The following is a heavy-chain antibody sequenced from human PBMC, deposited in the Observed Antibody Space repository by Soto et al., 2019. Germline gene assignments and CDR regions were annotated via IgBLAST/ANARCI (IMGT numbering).Heavy chain of an antibody. CDR3: ARSPTTTPPWFDP. D-gene: IGHD4-17*01. V-gene: IGHV3-21*01. J-gene: IGHJ5*02. Sequence: GSLRLSCAASGFTFSSYAMSWVRQAPGKGLEWVSAISGSSGNTYYADSVKGRFTISRDNAKNSLYLQMNSLRAEDTAVYYCARSPTTTPPWFDPWGQGTLVTVSS. CDR1: GFTFSSYA. CDR2: ISGSSGNT.